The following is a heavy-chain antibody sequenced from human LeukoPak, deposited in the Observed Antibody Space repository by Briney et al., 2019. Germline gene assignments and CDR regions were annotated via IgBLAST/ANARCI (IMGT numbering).Heavy chain of an antibody. CDR2: FDPEDGET. D-gene: IGHD6-19*01. V-gene: IGHV1-24*01. CDR1: GYTLTELS. CDR3: ATTLPRQWLVLWGAFDI. J-gene: IGHJ3*02. Sequence: ASVKVSCKVSGYTLTELSMHWVRQAPGKGLEWMGGFDPEDGETIYAQKFQGRVTMTEDTSTDTAYMELSSLRSEDTAVYYCATTLPRQWLVLWGAFDIRGQGTMVTVSS.